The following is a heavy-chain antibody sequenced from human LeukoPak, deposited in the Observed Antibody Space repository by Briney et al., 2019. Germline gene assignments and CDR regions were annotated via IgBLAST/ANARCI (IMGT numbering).Heavy chain of an antibody. CDR3: ERARKYNGNANCIHH. V-gene: IGHV4-38-2*02. CDR2: ISHSGNT. CDR1: GDSITSTYY. J-gene: IGHJ1*01. D-gene: IGHD4-23*01. Sequence: SETLSLTCNVSGDSITSTYYWGWIRQPPGKGLEWIVSISHSGNTYYNPSLKSRVTISVDTSKNHFSLNLIAVTAADTSVYYCERARKYNGNANCIHHWGQGVLVTVSS.